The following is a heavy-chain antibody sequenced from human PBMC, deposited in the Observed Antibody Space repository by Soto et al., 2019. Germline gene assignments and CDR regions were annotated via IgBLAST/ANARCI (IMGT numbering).Heavy chain of an antibody. CDR3: AKYCSGATCSGD. CDR1: GFTFTSYS. D-gene: IGHD2-15*01. Sequence: EVQLLESGGGLVQPGGSLRLFCAASGFTFTSYSMTWVRQAPGKGLEWVSAISGTGDTTYYADSVKGRFTISRDNSKNTLYLQMNSLRAEDTAVYYCAKYCSGATCSGDWGQGTLVTVSS. V-gene: IGHV3-23*01. CDR2: ISGTGDTT. J-gene: IGHJ4*02.